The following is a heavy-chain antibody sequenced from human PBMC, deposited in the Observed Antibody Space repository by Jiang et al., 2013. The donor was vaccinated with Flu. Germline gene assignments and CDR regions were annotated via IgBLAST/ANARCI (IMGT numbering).Heavy chain of an antibody. Sequence: VQLVESGGGLVQPGGSLRLSCAASGFTFTTYSMIWVRQSPGKGLEWVSYIGSSSRTINYADSVKGRFTIPRDNAKNSLYLQMNSLRAEDTAVYSCARESSTDYYFDLVGPWPPWSLSP. CDR3: ARESSTDYYFDL. CDR1: GFTFTTYS. CDR2: IGSSSRTI. J-gene: IGHJ2*01. D-gene: IGHD5/OR15-5a*01. V-gene: IGHV3-48*01.